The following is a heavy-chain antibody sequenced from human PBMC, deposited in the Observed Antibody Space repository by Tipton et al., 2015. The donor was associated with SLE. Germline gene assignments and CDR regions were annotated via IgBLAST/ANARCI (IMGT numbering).Heavy chain of an antibody. CDR3: ATHGSSDYYYEYYMDV. CDR2: SYHSGSI. D-gene: IGHD2-21*02. Sequence: TLSLTCTVSGGSISSSGYYWGWIRQPPGKGLEWIGSSYHSGSIYYNPSLKSRVTISVDTSKNQFSLRLSSVTAADTAVYYCATHGSSDYYYEYYMDVWGKGTTVTVSS. V-gene: IGHV4-39*01. CDR1: GGSISSSGYY. J-gene: IGHJ6*03.